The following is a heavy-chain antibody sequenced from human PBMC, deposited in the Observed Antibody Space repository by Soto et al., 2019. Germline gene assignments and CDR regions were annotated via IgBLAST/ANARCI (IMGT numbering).Heavy chain of an antibody. CDR1: GYTLTELS. V-gene: IGHV1-24*01. Sequence: QVQLVQSGAEVKKPGASVKVSCKVSGYTLTELSMHWVRQAPGKGLEWMGGFDPEDGETIYAQKFQGRVTMTKDTSRDTACLELSGLRSEDTAVYYCATDRGPLGTLTTARYGMAVWGQGTTVTVSS. D-gene: IGHD4-17*01. J-gene: IGHJ6*02. CDR2: FDPEDGET. CDR3: ATDRGPLGTLTTARYGMAV.